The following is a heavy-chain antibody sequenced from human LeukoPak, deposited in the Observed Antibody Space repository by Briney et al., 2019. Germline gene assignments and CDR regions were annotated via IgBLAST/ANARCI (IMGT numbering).Heavy chain of an antibody. Sequence: GGSLRLSCGVSGFIFSDYWMHWVRQVPGKGRLWVARINTDGSSISYADSVKGRFTISRDNTMNTLYLQMNSLGAEDTAVYYCTRDLSMWYRGVMSYWGQGTLVTVSS. CDR3: TRDLSMWYRGVMSY. CDR2: INTDGSSI. D-gene: IGHD3-10*01. J-gene: IGHJ4*02. CDR1: GFIFSDYW. V-gene: IGHV3-74*01.